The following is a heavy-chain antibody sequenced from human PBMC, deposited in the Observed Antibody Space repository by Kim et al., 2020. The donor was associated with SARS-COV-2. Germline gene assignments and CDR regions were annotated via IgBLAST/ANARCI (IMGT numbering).Heavy chain of an antibody. V-gene: IGHV3-49*04. J-gene: IGHJ4*01. CDR2: IRIKSYGETT. CDR1: GYNFRDYG. Sequence: GGSLRLSCTTSGYNFRDYGLIWVRQAPGKGLEWVGLIRIKSYGETTEYAASVKGRFTISRDDSKGIAYLQMNSLKTEDTALYYCCREPGSDWNYVLEYWG. CDR3: CREPGSDWNYVLEY. D-gene: IGHD1-7*01.